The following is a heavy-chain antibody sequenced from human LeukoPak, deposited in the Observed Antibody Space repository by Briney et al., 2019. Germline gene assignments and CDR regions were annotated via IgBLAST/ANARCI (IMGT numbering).Heavy chain of an antibody. D-gene: IGHD6-13*01. J-gene: IGHJ4*02. Sequence: GGSLRLSCSASGFTFSSYAMHWVRQAPGKGLEYVSAISNNGGSTYHADSVKGRFTISRDNSKNTLYLQMSSLRAEDQAVYYCAYSNSWYLDYWGQGTLVTVSS. CDR1: GFTFSSYA. CDR3: AYSNSWYLDY. CDR2: ISNNGGST. V-gene: IGHV3-64D*06.